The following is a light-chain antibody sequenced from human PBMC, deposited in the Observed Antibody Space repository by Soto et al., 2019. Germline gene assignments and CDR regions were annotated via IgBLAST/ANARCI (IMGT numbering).Light chain of an antibody. V-gene: IGKV1-17*01. CDR3: LQHNSYPQT. CDR2: SAS. Sequence: DIQMTQSPSSLSASVGDRVTITCRASQGIRHDLGWYQQKPGKAPTRLIYSASSLQSGVPSRFSGSGSGTEFTLTISSLQPEDSATYYCLQHNSYPQTFGPGTKVEIK. J-gene: IGKJ1*01. CDR1: QGIRHD.